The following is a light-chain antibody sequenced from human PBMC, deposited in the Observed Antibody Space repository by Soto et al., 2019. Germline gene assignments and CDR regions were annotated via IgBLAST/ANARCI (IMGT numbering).Light chain of an antibody. V-gene: IGKV3-15*01. CDR2: GAT. CDR3: QQYNNWPPWT. J-gene: IGKJ1*01. Sequence: EIVMTQSPATLSASPGERATLSCRASQSVSNNLAWYQQKPGQAPRLLIYGATTRATGIAARFSGSGSGTEFTLTISSLQSEDFAVYYCQQYNNWPPWTFGQGTKVEIK. CDR1: QSVSNN.